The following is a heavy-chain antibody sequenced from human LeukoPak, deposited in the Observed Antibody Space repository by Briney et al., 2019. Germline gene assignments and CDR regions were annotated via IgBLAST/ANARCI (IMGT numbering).Heavy chain of an antibody. J-gene: IGHJ3*02. D-gene: IGHD5-12*01. Sequence: GGSLRLSCAASGFTVSSNYMSWVRQAPGKGLEWVSVIYSGGSTYYADSVKGRFTISRDNAKNSLSLQMNSLRAEDTAVYYCARVQVATHSFDIWGQGTMVTVSS. CDR2: IYSGGST. CDR1: GFTVSSNY. V-gene: IGHV3-53*01. CDR3: ARVQVATHSFDI.